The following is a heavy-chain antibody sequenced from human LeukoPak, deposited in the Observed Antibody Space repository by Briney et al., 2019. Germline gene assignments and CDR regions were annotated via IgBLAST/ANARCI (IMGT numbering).Heavy chain of an antibody. J-gene: IGHJ4*02. D-gene: IGHD6-13*01. Sequence: TSETLSLTCTVSGGSISSGDYYWSWIRQPPGKGLEWIGYIYYSGSTYYNPSLKSRVTISVDTSKNQFSLKLSSVTAADTAVYYCARGQQLATLDYWGQGTLVTVSS. CDR3: ARGQQLATLDY. CDR2: IYYSGST. V-gene: IGHV4-30-4*01. CDR1: GGSISSGDYY.